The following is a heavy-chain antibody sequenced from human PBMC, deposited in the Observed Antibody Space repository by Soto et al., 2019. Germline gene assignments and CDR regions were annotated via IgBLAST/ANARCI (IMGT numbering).Heavy chain of an antibody. D-gene: IGHD3-10*01. CDR1: GFTLLSYW. CDR3: ARDSGYGSGSSVNHYLDC. CDR2: IKTDASEK. J-gene: IGHJ4*01. V-gene: IGHV3-7*01. Sequence: WGSLRLSCAASGFTLLSYWIIFFRHSAFKCLEWLVTIKTDASEKKYVDSVKGRFTVSRDNAKNSLYLQMDSLRAEDTAVYYCARDSGYGSGSSVNHYLDCWGRGTLVTVSS.